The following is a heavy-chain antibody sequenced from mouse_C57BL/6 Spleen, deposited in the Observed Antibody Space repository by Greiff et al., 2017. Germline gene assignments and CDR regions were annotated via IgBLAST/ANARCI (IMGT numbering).Heavy chain of an antibody. CDR2: ISSGGSYT. Sequence: EVKLVESGGDLVKPGGSLKLSCAASGFTFSSYGMSWVRQTPDKRLEWVATISSGGSYTYYPDSVKGRFTISRDNAKNTLYLQMSSLKSEDTAMYYCASLLPYYAMDYWGQGTSVTVSS. J-gene: IGHJ4*01. CDR1: GFTFSSYG. CDR3: ASLLPYYAMDY. V-gene: IGHV5-6*01.